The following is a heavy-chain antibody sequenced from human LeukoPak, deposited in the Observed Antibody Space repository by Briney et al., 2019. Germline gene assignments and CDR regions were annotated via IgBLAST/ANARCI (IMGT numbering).Heavy chain of an antibody. CDR3: ARDRAGIWFEVGDY. D-gene: IGHD3-10*01. V-gene: IGHV1-3*01. CDR2: INAGNGNT. CDR1: RYTFTSYA. J-gene: IGHJ4*02. Sequence: ASVKVSCKASRYTFTSYAMHWVRQAPGQRLEWMGWINAGNGNTKYSQKFQGRVTITRDTSASTAYMELSSLRPEDTAVYYCARDRAGIWFEVGDYWGQGTLVTVSS.